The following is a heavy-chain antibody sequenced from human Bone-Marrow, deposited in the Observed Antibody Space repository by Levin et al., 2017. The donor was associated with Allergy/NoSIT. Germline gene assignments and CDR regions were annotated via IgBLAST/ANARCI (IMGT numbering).Heavy chain of an antibody. D-gene: IGHD3-3*01. Sequence: GGSLRLSCAASGFTFSNYVMSWVRQAPGKGLEWVSAISGSGGSTYYADSVKGRFTISRDNSKNTLYLQMNSLRAEDTAVYYCAKDSRFVEWFDYWGQGTLVTVSS. CDR1: GFTFSNYV. CDR2: ISGSGGST. J-gene: IGHJ4*02. CDR3: AKDSRFVEWFDY. V-gene: IGHV3-23*01.